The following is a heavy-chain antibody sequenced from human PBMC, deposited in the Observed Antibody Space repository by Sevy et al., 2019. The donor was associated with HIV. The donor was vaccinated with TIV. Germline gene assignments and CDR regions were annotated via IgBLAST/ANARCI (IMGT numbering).Heavy chain of an antibody. CDR1: GASITTYY. J-gene: IGHJ4*02. V-gene: IGHV4-4*07. Sequence: SETLSLTCTVSGASITTYYWSWFRQPAGKGLEWIGRMHSGGNTNYNPSLQGRVTMSLDTSKNQFSLTLDFVTAADAAVYYCASDTGKNYWGQGILVTVSS. D-gene: IGHD2-8*02. CDR3: ASDTGKNY. CDR2: MHSGGNT.